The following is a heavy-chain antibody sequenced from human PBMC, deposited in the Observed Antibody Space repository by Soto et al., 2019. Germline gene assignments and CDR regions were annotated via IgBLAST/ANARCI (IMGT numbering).Heavy chain of an antibody. D-gene: IGHD3-16*02. CDR1: GASISSAAYY. CDR3: ARGPTPSWSSYRFSYFDS. J-gene: IGHJ4*01. V-gene: IGHV4-31*03. CDR2: ISYSGYT. Sequence: TLSLTCTVSGASISSAAYYWSWIRQRPGEGLEWIGFISYSGYTFQNPSLKSRLLLSVATSKNQFSLELSFVTAADTAVYYCARGPTPSWSSYRFSYFDSWGPGSLVTV.